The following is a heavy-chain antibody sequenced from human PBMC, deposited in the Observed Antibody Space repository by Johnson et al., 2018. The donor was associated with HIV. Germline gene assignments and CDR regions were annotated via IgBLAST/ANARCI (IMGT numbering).Heavy chain of an antibody. Sequence: QVQLVESGGGVVQPGRSLRLSCTASGFTFSNYAIHWVRQAPGKGLEWVAGITYDGTNKYYVDSVKGRFTISRDNAKNSLYLQMNSLRAEDTAVYHCARDPIAFRNYYGSGSAFDIWGQGTMVTVSS. D-gene: IGHD3-10*01. V-gene: IGHV3-30*03. CDR2: ITYDGTNK. J-gene: IGHJ3*02. CDR1: GFTFSNYA. CDR3: ARDPIAFRNYYGSGSAFDI.